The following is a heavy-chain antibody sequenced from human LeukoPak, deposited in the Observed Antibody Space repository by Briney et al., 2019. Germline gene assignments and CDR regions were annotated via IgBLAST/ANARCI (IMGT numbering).Heavy chain of an antibody. CDR3: ARSPPGWYYDNSGQYYFDT. J-gene: IGHJ4*02. CDR1: GGSISGYY. Sequence: SETLSLTCTVSGGSISGYYWSWIRQSPGKRLEWIAYISFTGNTNYNPSLKSRVTISLDTSKPPFSLTLSSLTAADTAVYYCARSPPGWYYDNSGQYYFDTWGQGALVTVSS. V-gene: IGHV4-59*08. D-gene: IGHD3-22*01. CDR2: ISFTGNT.